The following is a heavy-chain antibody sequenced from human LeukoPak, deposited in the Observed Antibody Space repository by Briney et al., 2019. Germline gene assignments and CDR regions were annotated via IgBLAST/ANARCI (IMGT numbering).Heavy chain of an antibody. J-gene: IGHJ4*02. V-gene: IGHV3-30*04. Sequence: GRSLRLSCAASGFTFSSYAMHWVRQAPGKGLEWVAVISYDGSNKYYADSVKGRFTISRDNSKNTLYLQMNSLRAEDTVVYYCXXXQQWLGLDYWGQGTLVTVSS. D-gene: IGHD6-19*01. CDR1: GFTFSSYA. CDR3: XXXQQWLGLDY. CDR2: ISYDGSNK.